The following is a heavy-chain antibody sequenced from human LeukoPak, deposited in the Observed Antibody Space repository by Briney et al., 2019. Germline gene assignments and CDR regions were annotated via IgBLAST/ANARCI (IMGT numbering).Heavy chain of an antibody. J-gene: IGHJ6*03. V-gene: IGHV4-39*01. CDR1: GGSISSSSYY. CDR3: ARHPAVIYYFYMVV. D-gene: IGHD2-21*01. CDR2: IYYSGSN. Sequence: SETLSLTCTVSGGSISSSSYYWGWIRQPPGKGLEWIGSIYYSGSNYYNPSLKSPVTISVDTSKNQFSLKLSSVTAADTAVDYCARHPAVIYYFYMVVWGKGTTVTISS.